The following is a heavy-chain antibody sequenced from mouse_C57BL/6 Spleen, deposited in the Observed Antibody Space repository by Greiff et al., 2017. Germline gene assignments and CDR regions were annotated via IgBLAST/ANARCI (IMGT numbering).Heavy chain of an antibody. Sequence: VQLKESGPELVKPGASVKISCKASGYSFTGYYMNWVKQSPEKSLEWIGEINPSTGGTTYNQKFKAKATLTVDKSSSTAYMQLKSLTSEDSAVYYCARGLPYYFDYWGQGTTLTVSS. V-gene: IGHV1-42*01. CDR1: GYSFTGYY. J-gene: IGHJ2*01. D-gene: IGHD5-5*01. CDR2: INPSTGGT. CDR3: ARGLPYYFDY.